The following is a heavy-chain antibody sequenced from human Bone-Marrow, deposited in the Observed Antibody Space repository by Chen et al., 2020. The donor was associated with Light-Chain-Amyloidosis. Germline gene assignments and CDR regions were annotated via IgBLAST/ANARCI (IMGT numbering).Heavy chain of an antibody. CDR1: GFTFSSYA. CDR2: ISGSGGST. D-gene: IGHD1-26*01. Sequence: EVQLLESGGGLVQPGGSLRLSCAASGFTFSSYAMSWVRQAPGKGLEWVSAISGSGGSTYYADSVRGRFNISRDNSKNTLYLQMNSLRADDTAVYYCAKDFRVGATWIGDGWFDPWGQGTLVTVSS. V-gene: IGHV3-23*01. CDR3: AKDFRVGATWIGDGWFDP. J-gene: IGHJ5*02.